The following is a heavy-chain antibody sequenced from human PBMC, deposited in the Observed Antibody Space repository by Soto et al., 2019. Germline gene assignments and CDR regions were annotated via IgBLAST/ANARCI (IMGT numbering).Heavy chain of an antibody. J-gene: IGHJ6*02. V-gene: IGHV1-69*06. CDR1: GGTFSSYA. CDR3: AVMITFGGVIAYYYGMDV. CDR2: IIPIFGTA. D-gene: IGHD3-16*02. Sequence: QVQLVQSGAEVKKPGSSVKVSCKASGGTFSSYAISWVRQAPGQGLEWMGGIIPIFGTANYAQKFQGRVTITADKSTSTAYMELSSLRSEDTVVYYCAVMITFGGVIAYYYGMDVWGQGTTVTVSS.